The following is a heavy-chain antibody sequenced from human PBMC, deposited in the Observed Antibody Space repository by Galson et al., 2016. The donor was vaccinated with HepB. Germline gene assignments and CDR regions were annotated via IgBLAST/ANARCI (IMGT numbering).Heavy chain of an antibody. V-gene: IGHV4/OR15-8*01. J-gene: IGHJ6*02. D-gene: IGHD5-18*01. CDR1: GGSISSSNW. CDR2: ISQSGSP. Sequence: ETLSLTCDVSGGSISSSNWWSWVRQSPGKGLLWIGEISQSGSPNYNPSLKSRVSMSVDKPKNQLSLRLSSVTAADTAVYYCARTHTDTHYYGMDVWGQGTTVTVSS. CDR3: ARTHTDTHYYGMDV.